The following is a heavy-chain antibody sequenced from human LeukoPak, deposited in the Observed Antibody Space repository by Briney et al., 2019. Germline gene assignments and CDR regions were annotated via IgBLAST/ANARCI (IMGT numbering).Heavy chain of an antibody. CDR1: GFTFSNAW. Sequence: KTGGSLRLSCAASGFTFSNAWMSWVRQAPGKGLEWVGRIKSKTDGGTTDYAAPVKGRFTISRDDSKNTLYLQMNSLKTEDTAVYYCTDGYNWNYYFDYWGQGTLVTVSS. CDR2: IKSKTDGGTT. D-gene: IGHD1-7*01. CDR3: TDGYNWNYYFDY. J-gene: IGHJ4*02. V-gene: IGHV3-15*01.